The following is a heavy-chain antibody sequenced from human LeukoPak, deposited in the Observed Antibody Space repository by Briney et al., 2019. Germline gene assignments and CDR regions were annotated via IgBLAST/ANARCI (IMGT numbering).Heavy chain of an antibody. CDR3: ARDQGDYGYFDL. D-gene: IGHD2-21*01. Sequence: AVKVSCKASGGTFSSYAISWVRQAPGQGLEWMGGIIPIFGTANYAQKFQGRVTITADESTSTAYMELSSLRSEDTAVYYCARDQGDYGYFDLWGRGTLVTVSS. CDR1: GGTFSSYA. J-gene: IGHJ2*01. V-gene: IGHV1-69*13. CDR2: IIPIFGTA.